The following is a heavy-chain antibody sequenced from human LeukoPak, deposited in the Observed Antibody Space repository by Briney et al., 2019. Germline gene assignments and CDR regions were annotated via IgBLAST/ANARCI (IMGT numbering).Heavy chain of an antibody. D-gene: IGHD1-26*01. CDR1: GFTFSSYA. Sequence: GGSLRLSCAASGFTFSSYAMSWVSQAPGKGLEWVSAISGSGGSTYYADSVKGRFTISRDNSKNTLYLQMNSLRAEDTAVYYCAKHVGGSYYFDYWGQGTLVTVSS. J-gene: IGHJ4*02. V-gene: IGHV3-23*01. CDR2: ISGSGGST. CDR3: AKHVGGSYYFDY.